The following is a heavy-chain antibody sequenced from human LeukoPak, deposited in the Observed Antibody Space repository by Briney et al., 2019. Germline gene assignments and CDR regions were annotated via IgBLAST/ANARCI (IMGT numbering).Heavy chain of an antibody. J-gene: IGHJ4*02. V-gene: IGHV1-3*01. D-gene: IGHD6-19*01. CDR1: GYTFTSYA. CDR2: INAGNGNT. CDR3: ARDKVAGTMDY. Sequence: ASVKVSCKASGYTFTSYAMHWVRQAPGQRLEWMGWINAGNGNTKYPQKFQGRVTITRDTSASTAYMELSSLRSEDTAVYYCARDKVAGTMDYWGQGTLVTVSS.